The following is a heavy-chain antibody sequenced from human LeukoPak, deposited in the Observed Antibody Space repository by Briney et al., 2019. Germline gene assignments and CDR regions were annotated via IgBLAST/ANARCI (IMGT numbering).Heavy chain of an antibody. Sequence: PGGSLRLSCAASGFTVSSNYMSWVRQAPGKGLEWVSVIYSGGSTYYADSVKGRFTISRDNSKNTLYIQMNSLRAEDTAVYYCARGRGYDLLDYWGQGTLVTVSS. J-gene: IGHJ4*02. V-gene: IGHV3-53*01. CDR3: ARGRGYDLLDY. CDR1: GFTVSSNY. D-gene: IGHD5-12*01. CDR2: IYSGGST.